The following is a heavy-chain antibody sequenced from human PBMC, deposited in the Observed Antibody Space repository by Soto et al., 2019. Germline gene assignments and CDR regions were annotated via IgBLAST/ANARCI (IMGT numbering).Heavy chain of an antibody. CDR2: IIPILGIA. CDR3: AVGNYYDRSGYYYGD. CDR1: GGTFSSYT. J-gene: IGHJ4*02. D-gene: IGHD3-22*01. Sequence: SVNVSCKASGGTFSSYTISWVRQAPGQGLEWMGRIIPILGIANYAQKFQGRVTITADKSTSTAYMELSSLRSEDTAVYYCAVGNYYDRSGYYYGDWGQGTLVTVSS. V-gene: IGHV1-69*02.